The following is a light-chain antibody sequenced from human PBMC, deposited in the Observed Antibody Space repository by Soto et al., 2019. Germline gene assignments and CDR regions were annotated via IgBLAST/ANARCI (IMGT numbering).Light chain of an antibody. V-gene: IGKV1-5*03. CDR3: QQYNTYSRT. CDR1: ASISSW. CDR2: KAS. Sequence: DIQMTQSPSTLSASVGDRVTIICRASASISSWLAWYQQQPGKAPKLLIYKASSLESGVPSRFSGSGSGTEFTLTISSLQPDDFATYYCQQYNTYSRTFGQGTKVDI. J-gene: IGKJ1*01.